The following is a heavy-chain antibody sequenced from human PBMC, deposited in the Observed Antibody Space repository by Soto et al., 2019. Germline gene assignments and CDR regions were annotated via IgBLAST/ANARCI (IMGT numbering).Heavy chain of an antibody. CDR1: GFTFSTYA. CDR2: ISHDGSDK. J-gene: IGHJ5*02. CDR3: ARGMRYYDNTGLDNWFDP. V-gene: IGHV3-30*04. Sequence: QVQLVESGGGVVQPGTSLRLSCATSGFTFSTYAMHWVRQAPGKGLEWVTVISHDGSDKRYADSVKGRFTISRDSSKNTLYLQMNSLRDEDTAVYYCARGMRYYDNTGLDNWFDPWGQGNLVTVSS. D-gene: IGHD3-22*01.